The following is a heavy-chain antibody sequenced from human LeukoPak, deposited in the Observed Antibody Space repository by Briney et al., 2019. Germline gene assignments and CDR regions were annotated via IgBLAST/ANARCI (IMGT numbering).Heavy chain of an antibody. CDR2: ISGSSSTM. CDR3: ARGRSSSYYGSGDNLYYFDY. D-gene: IGHD3-10*01. J-gene: IGHJ4*02. Sequence: PGGSLRLSCAASGFTFSSYAMTWVRQVPGKGLEWVSYISGSSSTMYYADSVRGRFTISRDNAKNSLFLQMNSLRDEDTAVYYCARGRSSSYYGSGDNLYYFDYWGQGTLVTVSS. V-gene: IGHV3-48*02. CDR1: GFTFSSYA.